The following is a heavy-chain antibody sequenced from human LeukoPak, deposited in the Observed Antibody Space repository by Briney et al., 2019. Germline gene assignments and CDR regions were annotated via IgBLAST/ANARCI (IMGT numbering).Heavy chain of an antibody. V-gene: IGHV1-2*02. CDR2: INPNSGGT. CDR1: GYTFTGYY. J-gene: IGHJ5*02. CDR3: ARALVGATDWFDP. Sequence: ASVKVSCKASGYTFTGYYMHWVRQAPGQGLEWMGWINPNSGGTNYAQKFQGRVTMTRDTSISTAYMELSRLRSDDTAVYYCARALVGATDWFDPWGQGTLVTASS. D-gene: IGHD1-26*01.